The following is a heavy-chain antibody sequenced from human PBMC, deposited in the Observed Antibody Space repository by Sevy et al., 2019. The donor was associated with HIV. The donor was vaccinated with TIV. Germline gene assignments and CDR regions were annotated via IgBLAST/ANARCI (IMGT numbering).Heavy chain of an antibody. CDR1: GGSFSGYY. V-gene: IGHV4-59*01. D-gene: IGHD3-22*01. Sequence: SETLSLTCTVSGGSFSGYYWSWIRQPPGKGLEWIGYIYDSGRTNYNPSLKSRVTISVDTSKKKFSLKLNSVTAADTAVYYCARSLNHYDSSGYQMGFDYWGQGTLVTVSS. CDR2: IYDSGRT. CDR3: ARSLNHYDSSGYQMGFDY. J-gene: IGHJ4*02.